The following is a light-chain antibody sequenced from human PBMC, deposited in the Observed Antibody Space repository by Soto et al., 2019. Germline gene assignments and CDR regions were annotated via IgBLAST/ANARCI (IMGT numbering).Light chain of an antibody. CDR3: SSYTTSSIVV. Sequence: QLVLTQPASVSGSPGQSITISCTGTSTDVGAYNYVSWYQQHPGKAPKLMIYEVNNRPSGVSHRFSGSKSANTASLTISGLQAEDEADYYCSSYTTSSIVVFGGGTQLTVL. V-gene: IGLV2-14*01. CDR1: STDVGAYNY. CDR2: EVN. J-gene: IGLJ2*01.